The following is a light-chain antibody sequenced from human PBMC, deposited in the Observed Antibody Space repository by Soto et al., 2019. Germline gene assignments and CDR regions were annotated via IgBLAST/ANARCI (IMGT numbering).Light chain of an antibody. J-gene: IGKJ5*01. V-gene: IGKV3-11*01. CDR2: DAS. CDR1: QSISSY. Sequence: EIVLTQSPATLSLSPGERATLSCRASQSISSYLAWYQQKPGQAPRLLIYDASNRATGIPARFSGSGSGTDFALTISSLEPEDCAFYYCQQRSNWPPITFGQGTRLEIK. CDR3: QQRSNWPPIT.